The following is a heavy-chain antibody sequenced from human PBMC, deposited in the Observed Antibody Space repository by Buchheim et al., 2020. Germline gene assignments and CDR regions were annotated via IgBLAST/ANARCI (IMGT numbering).Heavy chain of an antibody. CDR1: GFTFSSYA. J-gene: IGHJ6*02. CDR3: AKTGDSSGYYLEDGMDV. Sequence: EVQLLESGGGLVQPGGSLRLSCAASGFTFSSYAMSWVRQAPGKGLEWVSAISGSGGSTYYDDSGKGRFTVSRDNSKNTRYVQMNSLRAKDTAVYYCAKTGDSSGYYLEDGMDVWGQGTT. D-gene: IGHD3-22*01. V-gene: IGHV3-23*01. CDR2: ISGSGGST.